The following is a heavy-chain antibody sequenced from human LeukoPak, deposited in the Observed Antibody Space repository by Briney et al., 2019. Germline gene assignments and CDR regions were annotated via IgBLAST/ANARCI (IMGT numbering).Heavy chain of an antibody. J-gene: IGHJ4*02. CDR3: ALRGGGYFDY. CDR1: GGSFSGYY. D-gene: IGHD3-16*01. CDR2: INHSGST. V-gene: IGHV4-34*01. Sequence: TSETLSLTCAVYGGSFSGYYWSWIRQPPGKGLEWIGEINHSGSTNYNPSLKSRVTISVDTSKNQFSLKMSSVTAADTAVYYCALRGGGYFDYWGQGTLATVSS.